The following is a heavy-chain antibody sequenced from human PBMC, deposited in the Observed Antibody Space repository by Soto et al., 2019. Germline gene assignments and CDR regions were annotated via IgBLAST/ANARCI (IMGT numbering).Heavy chain of an antibody. V-gene: IGHV3-23*01. D-gene: IGHD3-22*01. CDR3: AKSPPLGYYDSSGCTLYDAFDI. CDR1: GFTFSSYA. J-gene: IGHJ3*02. Sequence: GGSLRLSCAASGFTFSSYAMSWVRQAPGKGLEWVSAISGSGGSTYYADSVKGRFTISRDNSKNTLYLQMNSLRAEDTAVYYCAKSPPLGYYDSSGCTLYDAFDIWGQGTMVTV. CDR2: ISGSGGST.